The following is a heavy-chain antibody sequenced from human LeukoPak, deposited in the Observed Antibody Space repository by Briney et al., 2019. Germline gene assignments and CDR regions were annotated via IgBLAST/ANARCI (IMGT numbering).Heavy chain of an antibody. D-gene: IGHD3-10*01. CDR1: GFTFSGSA. J-gene: IGHJ5*02. Sequence: GGSLRLSCAASGFTFSGSAMHWVRQASGKGLEWVGRIRSKANSYATAYAASVKGRFTISRDDSKNTAYLLMNSLKTEDTAVYYCQGVGELLWLVGGDWFDPWGQGTLVTVSS. CDR2: IRSKANSYAT. CDR3: QGVGELLWLVGGDWFDP. V-gene: IGHV3-73*01.